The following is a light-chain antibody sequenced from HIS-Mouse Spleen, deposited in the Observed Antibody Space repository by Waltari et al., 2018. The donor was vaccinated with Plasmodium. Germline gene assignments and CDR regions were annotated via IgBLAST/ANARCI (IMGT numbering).Light chain of an antibody. CDR2: EVS. CDR1: SSDVGGYNY. Sequence: QSALTQPPSASGSPGQSVTISCTGTSSDVGGYNYVSWYQQHPGKAPKLMIYEVSKRPSGVPDLFAGAKPGNTASLTVSGLQAEDEADYYGSSYAGSNNLVFGGGTKLTVL. CDR3: SSYAGSNNLV. V-gene: IGLV2-8*01. J-gene: IGLJ2*01.